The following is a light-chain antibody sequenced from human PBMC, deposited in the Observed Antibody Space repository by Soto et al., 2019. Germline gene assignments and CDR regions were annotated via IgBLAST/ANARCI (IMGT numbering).Light chain of an antibody. CDR3: QHYNSYLWT. CDR1: QSISSW. Sequence: DIQMTQSPSTLSASVSDRVTITFRASQSISSWLAWYQQKPGKAPKLLIYKASTLESAVPSRFSGGGSGTEFTLTISSLQPDDFATYYCQHYNSYLWTFGQGTKVDIK. J-gene: IGKJ1*01. CDR2: KAS. V-gene: IGKV1-5*03.